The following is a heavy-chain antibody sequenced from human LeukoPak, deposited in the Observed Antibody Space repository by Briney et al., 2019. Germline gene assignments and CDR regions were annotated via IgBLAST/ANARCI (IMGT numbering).Heavy chain of an antibody. Sequence: SETLSLTCTVSGGSISSYYWSWIRQPPGKGLEWIGYIYYSGSTNHNPSLKSRVTISVDTSKNQFSLKLSSVTAADTAVYYCARAVGYSYPNWFDPWGQGTLVTVSS. CDR1: GGSISSYY. CDR2: IYYSGST. CDR3: ARAVGYSYPNWFDP. V-gene: IGHV4-59*08. J-gene: IGHJ5*02. D-gene: IGHD5-18*01.